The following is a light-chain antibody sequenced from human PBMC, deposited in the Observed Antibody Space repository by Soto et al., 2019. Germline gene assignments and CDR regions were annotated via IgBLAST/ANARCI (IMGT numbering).Light chain of an antibody. CDR3: RKSNNWQWT. CDR2: GAS. V-gene: IGKV3-15*01. Sequence: EIVLTQSPVTLSVSPGERATLSCRATQSVSTNLAWYQQKPGQAPRLLIYGASTRATGIPARFSGSGSGTEFTLIIRGLQSEASAVSYCRKSNNWQWTFGQGTKVDIK. CDR1: QSVSTN. J-gene: IGKJ1*01.